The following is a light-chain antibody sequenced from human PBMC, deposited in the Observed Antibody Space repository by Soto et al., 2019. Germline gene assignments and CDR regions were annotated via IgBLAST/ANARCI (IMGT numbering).Light chain of an antibody. J-gene: IGLJ1*01. V-gene: IGLV2-14*01. CDR2: EVS. CDR1: SSDVGAYNY. Sequence: QSVLTQPASVSGSPGQSITISCTGTSSDVGAYNYVSWYQHHPDKAPKLMIYEVSNRPSGVSNRFSGSKSGNTASLTISGLQAEDEADYYCSSYTTSNAPGVFGTGTKLTVL. CDR3: SSYTTSNAPGV.